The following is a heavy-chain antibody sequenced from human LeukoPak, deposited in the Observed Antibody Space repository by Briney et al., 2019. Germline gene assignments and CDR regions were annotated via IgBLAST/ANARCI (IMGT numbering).Heavy chain of an antibody. J-gene: IGHJ5*02. V-gene: IGHV3-23*01. CDR2: ISGSGGST. Sequence: GGSLRLSCAASGFTFSSYAMSWVRQAPGKGLEWVSAISGSGGSTYYADSVKGRFTISRDNSKNTLYLQRNSLRAEDTAVYYCAKNYYGSGSPYNWFDPWGQGTLVTVSS. D-gene: IGHD3-10*01. CDR3: AKNYYGSGSPYNWFDP. CDR1: GFTFSSYA.